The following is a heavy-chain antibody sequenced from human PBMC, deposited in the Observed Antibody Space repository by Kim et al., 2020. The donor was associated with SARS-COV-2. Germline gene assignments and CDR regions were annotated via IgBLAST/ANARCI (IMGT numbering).Heavy chain of an antibody. J-gene: IGHJ5*02. Sequence: SETLSLTCTVSGTSISSGDFFLSWIRQPPGKGLEWIGFIYSSGGTSYNPSLKSRLVISVDTSKSQFSLRLSSVTAADTAVYYCVIMSRFYYDSSAYDHWGQGTLVTVSS. D-gene: IGHD3-22*01. CDR2: IYSSGGT. V-gene: IGHV4-30-4*08. CDR1: GTSISSGDFF. CDR3: VIMSRFYYDSSAYDH.